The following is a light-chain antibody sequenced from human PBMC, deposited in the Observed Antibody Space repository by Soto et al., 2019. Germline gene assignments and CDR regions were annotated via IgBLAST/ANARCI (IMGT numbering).Light chain of an antibody. J-gene: IGLJ1*01. Sequence: QSVLTQPASVSGSPGQSITISCTGTNSDIGHYNYVSWYQQHPGKVPKLIISEVRNRPSGVSDRFSGSKSSNSASLTISGLQTEDEADYYCSSYTTTSTQVFGSGTKVTVL. CDR1: NSDIGHYNY. CDR3: SSYTTTSTQV. CDR2: EVR. V-gene: IGLV2-14*01.